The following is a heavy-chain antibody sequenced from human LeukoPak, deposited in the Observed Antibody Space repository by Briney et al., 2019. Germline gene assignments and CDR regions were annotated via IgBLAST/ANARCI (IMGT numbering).Heavy chain of an antibody. V-gene: IGHV5-51*01. J-gene: IGHJ2*01. CDR2: IYPSDSDI. Sequence: GESLKISCKGSGYSFTNYWIGWVRQMPGKGLEWMGIIYPSDSDIRYSPSFQGQVTISADKSISTAYLQWSSLKSSDTAMHYCARPGSHWYFELWGRGTLVTVSS. CDR1: GYSFTNYW. CDR3: ARPGSHWYFEL.